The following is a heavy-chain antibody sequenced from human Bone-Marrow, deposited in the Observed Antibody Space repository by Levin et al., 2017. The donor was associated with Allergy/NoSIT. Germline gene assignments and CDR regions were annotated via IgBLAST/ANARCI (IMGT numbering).Heavy chain of an antibody. Sequence: GGSLRLSCAASGFTFSNYWMSWVRQPPGKGLEWVSGLSGSGGSAYYADSVAGRFMISRDNSKNTLDLQMNSLRAEDTALYYCAKTRQASSTTDVRSGAFDFWGQGTLVTVSS. CDR3: AKTRQASSTTDVRSGAFDF. D-gene: IGHD2/OR15-2a*01. CDR1: GFTFSNYW. J-gene: IGHJ4*02. V-gene: IGHV3-23*01. CDR2: LSGSGGSA.